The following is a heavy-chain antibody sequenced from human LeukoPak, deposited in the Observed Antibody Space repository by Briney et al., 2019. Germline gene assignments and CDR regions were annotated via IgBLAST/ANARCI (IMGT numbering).Heavy chain of an antibody. CDR3: ARGPPWRLVRSIDY. J-gene: IGHJ4*02. CDR1: GFTFSNYA. Sequence: GGSLRLSCAASGFTFSNYAMHWVRQAPGKGLEWVAVISYDGSNEYYAESVEGRFTISRDNSKNTVYLQMSSLRPEDMALYYCARGPPWRLVRSIDYWGQGTLVTVSS. CDR2: ISYDGSNE. D-gene: IGHD6-19*01. V-gene: IGHV3-30-3*01.